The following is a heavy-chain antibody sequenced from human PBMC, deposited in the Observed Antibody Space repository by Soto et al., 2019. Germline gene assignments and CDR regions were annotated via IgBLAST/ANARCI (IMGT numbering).Heavy chain of an antibody. V-gene: IGHV1-18*04. CDR1: GYSFSTYD. Sequence: QPQLVQSGAEVREPGASVKLSCKASGYSFSTYDISWLRQAPGKVLEWMGVISTKNGNRNFAWKFLDRVIMTTDTSSNTAYMELESLRYDATAIYYCATSYDSGFDPWGHGTLVTVSS. J-gene: IGHJ5*02. D-gene: IGHD3-3*01. CDR3: ATSYDSGFDP. CDR2: ISTKNGNR.